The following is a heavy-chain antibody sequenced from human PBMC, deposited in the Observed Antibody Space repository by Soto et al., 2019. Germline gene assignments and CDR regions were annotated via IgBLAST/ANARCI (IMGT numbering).Heavy chain of an antibody. V-gene: IGHV3-23*01. Sequence: EVPLLESGGGLVQPGGSLRLSCAASGFTFSSYAMSWVRQAPGKGLEWVSAISGSGGSTYYADSVKGRFTISRDNSKDTLYLQMNSLRAEDTAVYYCAKGSGPHPHYGMDVWGQGTTVTVSS. CDR1: GFTFSSYA. CDR3: AKGSGPHPHYGMDV. CDR2: ISGSGGST. J-gene: IGHJ6*02.